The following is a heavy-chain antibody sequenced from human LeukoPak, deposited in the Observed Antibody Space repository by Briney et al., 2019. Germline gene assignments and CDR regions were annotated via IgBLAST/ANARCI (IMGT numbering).Heavy chain of an antibody. CDR1: GDSVSSNSAA. Sequence: SRALSLTCAIYGDSVSSNSAALHWIRQSPSRGLEWLGRTYYRSKWYNDYAVSAKSRITINPNTSKNHFSPQLNSVTPEDTAVYYCARNNNGWIDYWGQGTLVTVSS. J-gene: IGHJ4*02. CDR3: ARNNNGWIDY. V-gene: IGHV6-1*01. D-gene: IGHD6-19*01. CDR2: TYYRSKWYN.